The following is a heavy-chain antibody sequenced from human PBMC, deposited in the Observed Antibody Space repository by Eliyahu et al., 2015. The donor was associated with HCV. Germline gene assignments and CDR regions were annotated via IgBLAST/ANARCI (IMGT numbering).Heavy chain of an antibody. J-gene: IGHJ4*02. CDR2: ISSSGSTI. D-gene: IGHD1-26*01. CDR1: GFXFSXYY. CDR3: ARDVSAFAPEGEVGATVFDY. Sequence: QVQLVESGGGLVKPGGSLRLSCAASGFXFSXYYXXXIRQAPGKGLEWVSYISSSGSTIYYADSVKGRFTISRDNAKNSLYLQMNSLRAEDTAVYYCARDVSAFAPEGEVGATVFDYWGQGTLVTVSS. V-gene: IGHV3-11*01.